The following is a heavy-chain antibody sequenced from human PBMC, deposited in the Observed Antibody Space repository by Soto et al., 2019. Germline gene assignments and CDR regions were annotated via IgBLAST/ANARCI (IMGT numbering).Heavy chain of an antibody. CDR1: GGSISSSNW. D-gene: IGHD3-10*01. J-gene: IGHJ4*02. CDR3: ARGDRYGSGSYYPLDY. CDR2: IYHSGST. V-gene: IGHV4-4*02. Sequence: SETLSLTCAVSGGSISSSNWWSWVRQPPGKGLEWIGEIYHSGSTNYNPSLMSRVTISVDKSKNQFSLKLSSVTAADTAVYYCARGDRYGSGSYYPLDYWGQGTLVTVSS.